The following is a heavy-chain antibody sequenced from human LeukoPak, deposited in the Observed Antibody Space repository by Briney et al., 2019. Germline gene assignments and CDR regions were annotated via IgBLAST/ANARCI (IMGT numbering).Heavy chain of an antibody. V-gene: IGHV3-30*14. D-gene: IGHD6-19*01. CDR2: ISYDGSNK. CDR1: GFTFSSYA. CDR3: ARDRWLVHGQEPQGSDMFPPG. J-gene: IGHJ4*02. Sequence: GRSLRLSCAASGFTFSSYAMHWVRQAPGKGLEWVAVISYDGSNKYYADSVEGRFTISRDNSKNTLYLQMNSLRAEDTAVYYCARDRWLVHGQEPQGSDMFPPGWGQGTLVTVSS.